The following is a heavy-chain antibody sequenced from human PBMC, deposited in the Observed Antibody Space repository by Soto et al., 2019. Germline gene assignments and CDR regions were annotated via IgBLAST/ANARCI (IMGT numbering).Heavy chain of an antibody. D-gene: IGHD3-10*01. CDR3: TTGSTGRDY. CDR2: VKSKTDGGTT. J-gene: IGHJ4*02. CDR1: GFTFTSAL. V-gene: IGHV3-15*01. Sequence: EVQLVESGGGLVKPGGSLRLSCAASGFTFTSALMTWVRQAPGKGLEWVGRVKSKTDGGTTDYSASAKGRFTISRDDSEQTLYLQMNSLKTDDTAVYYCTTGSTGRDYWGQGTLVPVSS.